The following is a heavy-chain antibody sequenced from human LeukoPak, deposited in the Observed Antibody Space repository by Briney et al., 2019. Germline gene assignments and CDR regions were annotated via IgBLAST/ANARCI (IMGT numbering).Heavy chain of an antibody. D-gene: IGHD6-19*01. CDR2: ISGSGGNT. CDR1: EFTFSSYA. Sequence: GGSLRLSCAASEFTFSSYAMSWVRQAPGKGLEWVSAISGSGGNTNYAGSVKGRFTISRDNSKNTLDLQMNSLRAEDTAVYYCAKSVSGWYVFDYWGRGTLVTVSS. J-gene: IGHJ4*02. CDR3: AKSVSGWYVFDY. V-gene: IGHV3-23*01.